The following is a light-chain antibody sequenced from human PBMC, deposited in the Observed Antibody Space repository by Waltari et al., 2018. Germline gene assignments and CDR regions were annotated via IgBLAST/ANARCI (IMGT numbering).Light chain of an antibody. CDR2: GAS. CDR1: QSVSSS. J-gene: IGKJ1*01. CDR3: LQRSNWPVT. Sequence: EIVMTQSPATLSLSPGERATLSCRASQSVSSSLAWYHQKPGQAPRLLIYGASNRATGIPDRFSGSGSGTDFTLTISSLESEDVGVYYCLQRSNWPVTFGQGTKVEIK. V-gene: IGKV3D-15*01.